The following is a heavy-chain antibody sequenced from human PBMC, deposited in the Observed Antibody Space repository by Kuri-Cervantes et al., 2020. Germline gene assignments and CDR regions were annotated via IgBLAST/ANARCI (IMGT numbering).Heavy chain of an antibody. V-gene: IGHV3-30-3*01. Sequence: GGSLRLSCVASGFTYSDSWMSWVRQAPGKGLEWVAVISYDGSNKYYADSVKGRFTISRDNSKNTLYLQMNSLRAEDTAVYYCARDTLGVWGQGTTVTVSS. J-gene: IGHJ6*02. CDR2: ISYDGSNK. CDR3: ARDTLGV. CDR1: GFTYSDSW.